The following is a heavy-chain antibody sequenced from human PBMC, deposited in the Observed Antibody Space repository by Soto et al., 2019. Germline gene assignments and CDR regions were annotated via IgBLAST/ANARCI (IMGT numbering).Heavy chain of an antibody. V-gene: IGHV1-69*02. CDR2: IIPMLGMS. CDR1: GDTFNFYT. Sequence: QVQLVQSGAEVKKPGSSVKVSCKASGDTFNFYTISWVRQAPGQGLEWMGRIIPMLGMSNYAQKFQDRVTIIADTSTSTAYMQLSSLRSEDTAIYYCATSYGSGSRPFDYWGQGTLVTVSS. CDR3: ATSYGSGSRPFDY. D-gene: IGHD3-10*01. J-gene: IGHJ4*02.